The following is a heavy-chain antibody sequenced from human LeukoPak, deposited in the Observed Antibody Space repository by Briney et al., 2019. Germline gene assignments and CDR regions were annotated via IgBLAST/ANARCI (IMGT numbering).Heavy chain of an antibody. CDR1: GGSISSYY. D-gene: IGHD3-22*01. CDR2: IYYSGST. CDR3: ARVAYYYDSSGYYSYYYYMDV. Sequence: SETLSLTCTVSGGSISSYYWSWIRQPPGKGLEWIGYIYYSGSTNYNPSLKSRVTISVDTSKSQFSLKLSSVTAADTAVYYCARVAYYYDSSGYYSYYYYMDVWGKGTTVTVSS. V-gene: IGHV4-59*01. J-gene: IGHJ6*03.